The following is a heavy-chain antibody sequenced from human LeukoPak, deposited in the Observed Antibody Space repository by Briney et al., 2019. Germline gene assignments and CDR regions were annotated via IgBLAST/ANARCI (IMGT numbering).Heavy chain of an antibody. V-gene: IGHV1-2*02. J-gene: IGHJ4*02. CDR1: GYTFTGYY. CDR2: INPNSGGT. D-gene: IGHD4-17*01. CDR3: ARVKDTVTTTKVLDY. Sequence: ASVKVSCKASGYTFTGYYMHWVRQAPGQGLEWMGWINPNSGGTNYAQKFQGRVTLTRDTSISTAYMELSRLRSDDTAVYYCARVKDTVTTTKVLDYWGQGTLVTVSS.